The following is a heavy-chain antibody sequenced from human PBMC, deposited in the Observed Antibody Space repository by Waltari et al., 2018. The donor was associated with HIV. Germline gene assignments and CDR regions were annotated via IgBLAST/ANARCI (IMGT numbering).Heavy chain of an antibody. D-gene: IGHD1-26*01. J-gene: IGHJ4*02. CDR2: IHPNRGGT. CDR1: GYTFTGYY. Sequence: QVQLVQSGAEVKKPGASVKVSCKASGYTFTGYYMHWVRQAPGQGLEWWEQIHPNRGGTNYAQKLQGRGTMTRDTSISTAYMELSRLSSDDTAVYYCARDGSWEPHPHFDYWGQGTLVTVSS. CDR3: ARDGSWEPHPHFDY. V-gene: IGHV1-2*06.